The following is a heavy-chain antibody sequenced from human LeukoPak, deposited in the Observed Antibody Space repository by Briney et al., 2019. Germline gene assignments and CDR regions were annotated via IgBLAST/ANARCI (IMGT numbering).Heavy chain of an antibody. J-gene: IGHJ6*02. CDR2: ISWNGGSI. Sequence: GGSLRLSCAASGFTFEDSGMHRVRQAPGKGLEWVSGISWNGGSIGYAGSVKGRFTISRDNAKNSLYLQMNSLRPEDTALYYCAKDIRGYYYYGMDVWGQGTTVIVSS. V-gene: IGHV3-9*01. CDR1: GFTFEDSG. CDR3: AKDIRGYYYYGMDV.